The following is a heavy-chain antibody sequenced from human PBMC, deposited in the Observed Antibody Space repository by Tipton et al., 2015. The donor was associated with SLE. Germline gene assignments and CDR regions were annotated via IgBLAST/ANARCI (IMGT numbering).Heavy chain of an antibody. CDR2: ISGTGGST. CDR1: GFTFSSNG. D-gene: IGHD3-10*01. V-gene: IGHV3-23*01. J-gene: IGHJ4*02. CDR3: AKVAERVTIGYLDY. Sequence: SLRLSCTASGFTFSSNGMHWVRQAPGKGLEWVSSISGTGGSTYYADSVKGRFTISRDNSKNTVYLQMNSLRAEDTAVYYCAKVAERVTIGYLDYWGQGTLVTVSS.